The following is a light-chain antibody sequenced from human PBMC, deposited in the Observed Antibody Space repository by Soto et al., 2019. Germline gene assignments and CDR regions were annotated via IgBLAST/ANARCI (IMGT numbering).Light chain of an antibody. Sequence: QSVLTQPPSASGTPGQRVTISCSGSSSNIGSNTVNWYQQLPGTAPKLLIYSDNQRASGVPDRFSGSKSGTSASLAISGLQSEDEADYYCAAWDDSLKDVFGTGTKLTV. V-gene: IGLV1-44*01. CDR1: SSNIGSNT. CDR2: SDN. J-gene: IGLJ1*01. CDR3: AAWDDSLKDV.